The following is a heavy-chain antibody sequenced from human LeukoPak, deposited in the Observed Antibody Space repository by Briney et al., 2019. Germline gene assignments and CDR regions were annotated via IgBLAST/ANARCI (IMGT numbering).Heavy chain of an antibody. V-gene: IGHV4-30-2*01. CDR2: IYHSGST. CDR3: ARGVSKREHLDY. J-gene: IGHJ4*02. Sequence: TSETLSLTCAVSGGSISSGGYSWSWIRQPPGKGLEWIGYIYHSGSTYYNPSLKSRVTISVDRSKNQFSLKLSSVTAADTAVYYCARGVSKREHLDYWGQGTLVTVSS. CDR1: GGSISSGGYS. D-gene: IGHD1-26*01.